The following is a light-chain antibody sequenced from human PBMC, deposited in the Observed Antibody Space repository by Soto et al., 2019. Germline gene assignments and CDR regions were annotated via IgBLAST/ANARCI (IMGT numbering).Light chain of an antibody. CDR3: QQYGGSPPIT. J-gene: IGKJ5*01. V-gene: IGKV3-20*01. Sequence: EIVLTQSPGTLSLSPGERATLSCRASQTISSSFLAWYQQKPGQAPRLLIYGASSRATGIPNRFSGSGSGTDFTLTISRLEPADFAVYYCQQYGGSPPITFGQGTRLEFK. CDR2: GAS. CDR1: QTISSSF.